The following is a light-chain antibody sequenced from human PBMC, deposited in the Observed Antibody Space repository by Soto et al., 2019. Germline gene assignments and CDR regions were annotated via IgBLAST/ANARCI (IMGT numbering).Light chain of an antibody. Sequence: DIQMTQSPSSLSASLGDRVTITCRASQSISSYLNWYQQKPGKAPKLLIYAASSLQSGVPSRFSGSGSGTDFTLTISSLQPEDFATYYCQQSYSTPLTFGPGTKVDIK. J-gene: IGKJ3*01. CDR2: AAS. CDR3: QQSYSTPLT. V-gene: IGKV1-39*01. CDR1: QSISSY.